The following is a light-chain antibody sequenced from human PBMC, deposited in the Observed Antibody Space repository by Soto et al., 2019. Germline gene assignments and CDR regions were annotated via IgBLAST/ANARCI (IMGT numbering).Light chain of an antibody. CDR3: QPYGTSPPLT. Sequence: EIVLVQSPGTLSLSPGERATLSCRASQSLAGNYLAWYQQKPGQAPRLLIDGASTRATGTTDRFSGSGSGTDFTLTISRLEPEDFAVYYCQPYGTSPPLTLGGGTKVEIK. V-gene: IGKV3-20*01. CDR2: GAS. CDR1: QSLAGNY. J-gene: IGKJ4*01.